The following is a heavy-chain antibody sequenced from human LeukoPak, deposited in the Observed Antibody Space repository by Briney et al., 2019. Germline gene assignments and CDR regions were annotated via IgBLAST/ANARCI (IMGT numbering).Heavy chain of an antibody. D-gene: IGHD5/OR15-5a*01. CDR3: ARLKRSLSPMDV. V-gene: IGHV1-8*03. Sequence: ASVKVSCKASGYTFTSYDINWVRQATGQGLEWMGWMNPNSGNTGYAQKFQGRVTITRNTSISTAYMELSSLRSEDTAVYYCARLKRSLSPMDVWGKGTTVTVSS. CDR1: GYTFTSYD. CDR2: MNPNSGNT. J-gene: IGHJ6*03.